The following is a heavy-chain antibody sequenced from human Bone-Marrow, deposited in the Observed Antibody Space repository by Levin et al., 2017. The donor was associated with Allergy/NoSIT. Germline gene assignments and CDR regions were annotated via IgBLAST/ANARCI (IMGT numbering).Heavy chain of an antibody. Sequence: ASVKVSCQASGDIFSDGAIHWVRQAPGQGLEWMGGIIPAFDTPNYADNFHGRLSITADGSTRTVYMELNRLRSDDTAVYYCASVHDHTNPDYWFDPWGQGTLVTVSS. D-gene: IGHD5-12*01. CDR1: GDIFSDGA. CDR2: IIPAFDTP. J-gene: IGHJ5*02. CDR3: ASVHDHTNPDYWFDP. V-gene: IGHV1-69*13.